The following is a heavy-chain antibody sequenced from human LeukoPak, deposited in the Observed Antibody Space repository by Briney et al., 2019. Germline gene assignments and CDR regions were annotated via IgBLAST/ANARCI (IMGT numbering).Heavy chain of an antibody. CDR1: GGSISSYY. Sequence: SETLSLTCTVSGGSISSYYWSWIRQPPGKGLEWIGYIYYSGSTNYNPSLKSRVTISVDTSKNQFSLKLSSVTAADTAVYYCARHSRIAAAGIGYYYYGMDVWGQGTTVTVSS. CDR2: IYYSGST. CDR3: ARHSRIAAAGIGYYYYGMDV. V-gene: IGHV4-59*01. D-gene: IGHD6-13*01. J-gene: IGHJ6*02.